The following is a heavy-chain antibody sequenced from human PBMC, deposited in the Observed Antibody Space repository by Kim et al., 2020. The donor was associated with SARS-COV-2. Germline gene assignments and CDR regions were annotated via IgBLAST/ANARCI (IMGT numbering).Heavy chain of an antibody. V-gene: IGHV3-30*18. Sequence: GGSLRLSCAASGFNFSVYGMHWVRQAPGKGLEWVGVISSDGSNKYYADSVKGRFTISRDNSKNTMYLQMNSLRAEDKAVYYCAKGCHPKGSGSRLIDDWGQGTLVTVSS. J-gene: IGHJ4*02. D-gene: IGHD3-10*01. CDR3: AKGCHPKGSGSRLIDD. CDR2: ISSDGSNK. CDR1: GFNFSVYG.